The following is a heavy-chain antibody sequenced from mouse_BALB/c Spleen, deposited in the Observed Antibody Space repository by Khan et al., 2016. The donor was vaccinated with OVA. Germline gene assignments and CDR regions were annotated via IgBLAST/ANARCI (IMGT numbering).Heavy chain of an antibody. V-gene: IGHV1S132*01. CDR1: GYTFTSYW. D-gene: IGHD2-1*01. CDR3: ARGYFGNYEFAY. CDR2: IFPGTGTT. Sequence: QMQLEESGAELVKPGASVKLSCKTSGYTFTSYWIQWVKQRPGQGLGWIGQIFPGTGTTYYNENFKGKATLTIDTSSTTAYMQLSSLTSEDSAVYFCARGYFGNYEFAYWGQGTLVTVSA. J-gene: IGHJ3*01.